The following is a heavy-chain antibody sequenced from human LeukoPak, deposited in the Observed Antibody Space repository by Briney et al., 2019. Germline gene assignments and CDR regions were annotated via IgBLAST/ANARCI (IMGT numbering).Heavy chain of an antibody. CDR2: IIAIFGTA. CDR3: ARAEMATNPFDY. CDR1: GFTFSSYS. V-gene: IGHV1-69*01. J-gene: IGHJ4*02. Sequence: AGGSLRLSCAASGFTFSSYSMNWVRQAPGKGLEWMGGIIAIFGTANYAQKFQGRVTITADESTSTAYMELSSLRSEDTAVYYCARAEMATNPFDYWGQGTLVTVSS. D-gene: IGHD5-24*01.